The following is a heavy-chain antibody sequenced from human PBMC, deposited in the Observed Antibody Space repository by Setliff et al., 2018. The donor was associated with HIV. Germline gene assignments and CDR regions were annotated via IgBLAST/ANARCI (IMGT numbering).Heavy chain of an antibody. Sequence: KPSETLSLTCAVSGYSISSGYYWGWIRQPAGKGPEWIGHIYTNGYTNYNPSLKSRVTISVDTSRDQFSLQLTSVTAADTAVYYCARAPPGIQNDAFDVWGQGTMVTVSS. J-gene: IGHJ3*01. CDR3: ARAPPGIQNDAFDV. V-gene: IGHV4-4*07. CDR1: GYSISSGYY. CDR2: IYTNGYT.